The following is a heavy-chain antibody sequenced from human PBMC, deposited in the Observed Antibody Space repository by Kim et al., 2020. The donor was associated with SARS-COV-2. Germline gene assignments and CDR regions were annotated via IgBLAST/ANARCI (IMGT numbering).Heavy chain of an antibody. CDR3: ARAPVGDYYGSGSYYFTCFDP. J-gene: IGHJ5*02. Sequence: SETLSLTCTVSGGSISSGSYYWSWIRQPAGKGLEWIGRIYTSGSTNYNPSLKSRVTISVDTSKNQFSLKLSSVTAADTAVYYCARAPVGDYYGSGSYYFTCFDPWGQGTLVTVSS. D-gene: IGHD3-10*01. CDR2: IYTSGST. V-gene: IGHV4-61*02. CDR1: GGSISSGSYY.